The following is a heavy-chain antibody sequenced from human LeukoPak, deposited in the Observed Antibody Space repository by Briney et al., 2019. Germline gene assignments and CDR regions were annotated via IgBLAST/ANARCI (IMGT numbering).Heavy chain of an antibody. J-gene: IGHJ6*04. D-gene: IGHD3-10*02. Sequence: GGSLRLSCAASGFTFSSYEMNWVRQAPGKGLEGVSYISSSGSTIYYADSVKGRVTISRDNAKNSLYLQMNSLRAEDTAVYYCAGLGITMIGGVWGKGTTVTISS. V-gene: IGHV3-48*03. CDR3: AGLGITMIGGV. CDR1: GFTFSSYE. CDR2: ISSSGSTI.